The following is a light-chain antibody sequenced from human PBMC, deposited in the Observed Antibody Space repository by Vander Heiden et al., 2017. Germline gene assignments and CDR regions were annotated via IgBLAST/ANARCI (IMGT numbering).Light chain of an antibody. Sequence: DIQMTHSPSSLSASVGDRVTITCRASQSISSYLNWYQQKPGKAPKLLIYAASSLQSGVPSRFSGSGSGTDFTLTISRLQPEDFATYYCQQRDSTPYTFGQGTKVEIK. V-gene: IGKV1-39*01. CDR2: AAS. CDR3: QQRDSTPYT. CDR1: QSISSY. J-gene: IGKJ2*01.